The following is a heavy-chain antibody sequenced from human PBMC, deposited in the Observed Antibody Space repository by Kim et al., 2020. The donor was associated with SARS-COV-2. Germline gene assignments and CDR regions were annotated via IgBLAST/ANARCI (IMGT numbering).Heavy chain of an antibody. J-gene: IGHJ6*02. CDR3: ARGVVVPAAFYYYYYGMDV. CDR2: INHSGST. D-gene: IGHD2-2*01. CDR1: GGSFSGYY. V-gene: IGHV4-34*01. Sequence: SETLSLTCAVYGGSFSGYYWSWIRQPPGKGLEWIGEINHSGSTNYNPSLKSRVTISVDTSKNQFSLKLSSVTAADTAVYYCARGVVVPAAFYYYYYGMDVWGQGTTVTVSS.